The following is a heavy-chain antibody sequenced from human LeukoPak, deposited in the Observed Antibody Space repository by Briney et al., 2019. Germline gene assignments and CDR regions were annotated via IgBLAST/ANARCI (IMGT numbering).Heavy chain of an antibody. V-gene: IGHV3-11*06. CDR3: ARDSPGDPVDY. D-gene: IGHD7-27*01. Sequence: GGSLRLSCAASGFTFSDYYMSWIRQAPGKGLEWVSYISSSSSYTNYADSVEGRFTISRDNAKNSLYLQMNSLRAEDTAVYYCARDSPGDPVDYWGQGTLVTVSS. CDR1: GFTFSDYY. CDR2: ISSSSSYT. J-gene: IGHJ4*02.